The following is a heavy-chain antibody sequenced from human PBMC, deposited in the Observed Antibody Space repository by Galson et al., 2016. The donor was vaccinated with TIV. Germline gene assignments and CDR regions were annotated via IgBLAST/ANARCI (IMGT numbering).Heavy chain of an antibody. D-gene: IGHD4-17*01. J-gene: IGHJ4*02. V-gene: IGHV3-30*18. CDR1: GFTFSDYG. CDR2: ISYDGSDQ. Sequence: LRLSCAASGFTFSDYGMHWVRQAPGKGREWVAVISYDGSDQYYAGSVKGRFTISRDNSKNTLYLQMNSLRSDNTAMYYCAKDPRLYGDYFLHYFDYWGQGTLVTVSS. CDR3: AKDPRLYGDYFLHYFDY.